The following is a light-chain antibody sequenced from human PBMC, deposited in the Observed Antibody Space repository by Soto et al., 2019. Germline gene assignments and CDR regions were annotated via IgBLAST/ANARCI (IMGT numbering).Light chain of an antibody. CDR3: QQSSIAPIT. CDR2: GAS. Sequence: EVVMTQSPATLSVSPGERAALSCRASQNIDINLAWYQQKPGQPPRLLIYGASTRATDIPARFSGSGSGTEFTLTISSLQSEDFATYYCQQSSIAPITFGQGTRLEI. V-gene: IGKV3D-15*01. CDR1: QNIDIN. J-gene: IGKJ5*01.